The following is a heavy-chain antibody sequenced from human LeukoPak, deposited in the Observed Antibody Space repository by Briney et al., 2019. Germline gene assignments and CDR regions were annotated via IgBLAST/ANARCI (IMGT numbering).Heavy chain of an antibody. V-gene: IGHV3-23*01. CDR3: AKDKTSSWVIYGMDV. D-gene: IGHD6-13*01. J-gene: IGHJ6*02. CDR1: GFTFSSYA. Sequence: GGSLRLSCAASGFTFSSYAMSWVRQARGKGLEWLSAISGSGGSTYYADSVKGRFTISRDNSKNTLYLQMNSLRAEDTAVYYCAKDKTSSWVIYGMDVWGQGTTVTVSS. CDR2: ISGSGGST.